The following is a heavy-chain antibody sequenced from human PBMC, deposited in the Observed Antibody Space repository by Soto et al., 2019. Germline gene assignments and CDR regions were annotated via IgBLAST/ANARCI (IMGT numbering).Heavy chain of an antibody. J-gene: IGHJ6*02. CDR3: ARGRGLDV. CDR2: INHSGST. CDR1: GGSFSGYY. Sequence: SETLSLTCAVYGGSFSGYYWSWIRQSPGKGLEWIGDINHSGSTNYNPSLKSRVTMSVDTSKNQFSLKLSSVAAADTAVYYCARGRGLDVWGQGTTVTVSS. V-gene: IGHV4-34*01.